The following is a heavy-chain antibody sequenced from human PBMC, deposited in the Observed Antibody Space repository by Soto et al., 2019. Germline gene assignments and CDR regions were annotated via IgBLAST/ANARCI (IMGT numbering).Heavy chain of an antibody. CDR3: ARGPSTSSIGTFDI. V-gene: IGHV4-4*07. Sequence: QVQLQESGPGLVKPSETLSLTCSVSGGSISSFYWNWIRQPAGKGLEWIGRIYRNGHTDYNPSLNSRVTMSVDTSKHQFSLQLSSVTAADTARYYCARGPSTSSIGTFDILGQGTMVTVSP. CDR1: GGSISSFY. CDR2: IYRNGHT. D-gene: IGHD6-6*01. J-gene: IGHJ3*02.